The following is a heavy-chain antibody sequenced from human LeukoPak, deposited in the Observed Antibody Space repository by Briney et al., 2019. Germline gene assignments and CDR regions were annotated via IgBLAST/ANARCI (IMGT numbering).Heavy chain of an antibody. CDR2: LYHSGST. J-gene: IGHJ4*02. CDR1: GDSISSYY. Sequence: SETLSLTCKVSGDSISSYYGSWVPQPPGQGLEWIGYLYHSGSTNYNPQLKSRVTISVDTSKNQFTLKLSIVSAADTAVYYCARDRHYDSSGYYSGYFDYWGQGTLATVSS. CDR3: ARDRHYDSSGYYSGYFDY. D-gene: IGHD3-22*01. V-gene: IGHV4-59*01.